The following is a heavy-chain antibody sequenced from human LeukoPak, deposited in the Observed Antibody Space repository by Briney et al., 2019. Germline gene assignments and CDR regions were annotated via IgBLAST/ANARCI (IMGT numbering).Heavy chain of an antibody. CDR2: ISSSSSYI. D-gene: IGHD3-10*01. V-gene: IGHV3-21*01. CDR1: GFTFSSYS. Sequence: PGGSLRLSCAASGFTFSSYSMNWVRQAPGKGLEWVSSISSSSSYINYADVMKGRFTISRDNAKNSLYLQMNSLRAEDTAVYYCARDLRSYYYGSGSSMTPDYWGQGTLVTVSS. J-gene: IGHJ4*02. CDR3: ARDLRSYYYGSGSSMTPDY.